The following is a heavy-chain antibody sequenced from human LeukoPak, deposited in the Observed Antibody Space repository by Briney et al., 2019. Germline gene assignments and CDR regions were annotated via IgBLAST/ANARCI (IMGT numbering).Heavy chain of an antibody. CDR3: ASGDQVGATR. D-gene: IGHD1-26*01. J-gene: IGHJ4*02. V-gene: IGHV3-72*01. Sequence: GGSLRLSCAASGFTFSDHYMDWVRQAPGKGLEWVGRTRNKANSYTTEYAASVKGKFTISRDDSKNSLYLQMNSLKTEDTAVYYCASGDQVGATRWGQGTLVTVSS. CDR1: GFTFSDHY. CDR2: TRNKANSYTT.